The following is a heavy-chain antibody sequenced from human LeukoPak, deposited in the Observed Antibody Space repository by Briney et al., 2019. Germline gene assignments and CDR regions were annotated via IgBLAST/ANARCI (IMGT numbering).Heavy chain of an antibody. CDR3: AGGLQYCSGGTCYPDFDY. J-gene: IGHJ4*02. Sequence: PSETLSLTCTVSGGSISSSNYYWGWIRQPPGKGLEWIGIISYSGSTSYNPSLKSRVTMSVDTSKNQFSLKLSSVTAADTAVYYCAGGLQYCSGGTCYPDFDYWGQGTLVTVSS. CDR1: GGSISSSNYY. CDR2: ISYSGST. V-gene: IGHV4-39*07. D-gene: IGHD2-15*01.